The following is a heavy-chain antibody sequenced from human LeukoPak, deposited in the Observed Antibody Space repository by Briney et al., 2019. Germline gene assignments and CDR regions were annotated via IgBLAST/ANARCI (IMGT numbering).Heavy chain of an antibody. CDR3: ARDLVRRGDYGMDV. J-gene: IGHJ6*02. D-gene: IGHD3-16*01. CDR2: IKQDGSEK. V-gene: IGHV3-7*01. Sequence: GGSLRLSCAASGFTFSTYWMSWVRQAPGKGLEWVANIKQDGSEKYYVDSVKGRFTISRDNAKNSLYLQMNSLRAEDTAVYYCARDLVRRGDYGMDVWGQGTTVTVSS. CDR1: GFTFSTYW.